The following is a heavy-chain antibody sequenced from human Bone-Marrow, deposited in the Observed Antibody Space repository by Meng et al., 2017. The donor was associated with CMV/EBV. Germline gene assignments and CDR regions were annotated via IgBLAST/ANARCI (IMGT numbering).Heavy chain of an antibody. D-gene: IGHD2-2*01. CDR3: AKAGCQRSSTSCSGYFDY. CDR2: ISSSGSTI. Sequence: GESLKISCAASGFTFSSYEMNWVRQAPGKGLEWVSYISSSGSTIYYADSVKGRFTISRDNAKNSLYLQMNSLRAEDTAVYYCAKAGCQRSSTSCSGYFDYWGQGTLVTVSS. CDR1: GFTFSSYE. J-gene: IGHJ4*02. V-gene: IGHV3-48*03.